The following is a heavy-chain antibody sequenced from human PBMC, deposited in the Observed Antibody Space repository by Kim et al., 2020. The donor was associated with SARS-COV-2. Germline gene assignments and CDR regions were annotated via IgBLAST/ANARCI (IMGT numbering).Heavy chain of an antibody. CDR2: IKQDGSEK. CDR1: GFTFSSYW. CDR3: AREGRGYDFWSGYYAYYFDY. V-gene: IGHV3-7*01. J-gene: IGHJ4*02. D-gene: IGHD3-3*01. Sequence: GGSLRLSCAASGFTFSSYWMSWVRQAPGKGLEWVANIKQDGSEKYYVDSVKGRFTISRDNAKNSLYLQMNSLRAEDTAVYYCAREGRGYDFWSGYYAYYFDYWGQGTLVTVSS.